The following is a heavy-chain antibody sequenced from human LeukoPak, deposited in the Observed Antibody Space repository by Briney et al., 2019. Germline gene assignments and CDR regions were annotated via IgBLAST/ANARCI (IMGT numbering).Heavy chain of an antibody. V-gene: IGHV3-53*01. CDR1: GFTFSSSA. CDR2: IYSGGST. D-gene: IGHD7-27*01. Sequence: PGGSLRLSCAASGFTFSSSAMSWVRQVPGKGLEWVSVIYSGGSTYYADSVKGRFTISRDNSKNTLYLQMNSLRAEDTAVYYCARDGLTGGPFDYWGQGTLVTVSS. J-gene: IGHJ4*02. CDR3: ARDGLTGGPFDY.